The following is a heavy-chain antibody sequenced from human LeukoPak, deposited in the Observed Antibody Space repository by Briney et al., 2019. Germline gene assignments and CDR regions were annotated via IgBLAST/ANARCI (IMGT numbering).Heavy chain of an antibody. J-gene: IGHJ4*02. CDR2: IKQDGSEK. CDR1: GFTFSNFG. Sequence: GGSLRLSCAASGFTFSNFGMHWVRQAPGKGLEWVANIKQDGSEKYYVDSVKGRFTISRDNSKNSLYLQMNSLRAEDAAVYYCGRGHWGLDYWGQGALVTVSS. D-gene: IGHD7-27*01. CDR3: GRGHWGLDY. V-gene: IGHV3-7*01.